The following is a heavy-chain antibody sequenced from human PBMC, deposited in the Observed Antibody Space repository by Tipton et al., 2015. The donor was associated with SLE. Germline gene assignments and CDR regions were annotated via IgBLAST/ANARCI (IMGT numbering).Heavy chain of an antibody. J-gene: IGHJ6*03. CDR1: GGSISSYY. CDR3: ARGGPGRFGEGPFREYYYYMDV. V-gene: IGHV4-59*12. CDR2: IYYSGST. Sequence: TLSLTCTVSGGSISSYYWSWIRQPPGKGLEWIGSIYYSGSTYYNPSLKSRVTISVDTSKNQFSLKLSSVTAADTAVYYCARGGPGRFGEGPFREYYYYMDVWGKGTTVTVSS. D-gene: IGHD3-10*01.